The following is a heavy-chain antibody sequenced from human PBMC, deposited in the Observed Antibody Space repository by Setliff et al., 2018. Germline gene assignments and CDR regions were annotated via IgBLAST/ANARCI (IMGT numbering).Heavy chain of an antibody. CDR1: GGPISSGDYS. J-gene: IGHJ4*02. V-gene: IGHV4-30-4*08. D-gene: IGHD3-22*01. CDR3: ARESRYYYDNLGTLDY. Sequence: SETLSLTCTVSGGPISSGDYSWSWIRQPPGKGLEWIGYIYSSGSTYYNPSLKSRVSISVDTSKNQFSLKLSSVTAADTAVYYCARESRYYYDNLGTLDYWGQGTLVTVSS. CDR2: IYSSGST.